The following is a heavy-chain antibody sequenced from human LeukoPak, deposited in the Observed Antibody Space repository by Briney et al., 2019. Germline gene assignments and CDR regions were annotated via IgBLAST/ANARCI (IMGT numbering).Heavy chain of an antibody. V-gene: IGHV3-21*01. CDR1: GFTFSSYS. J-gene: IGHJ4*02. Sequence: GGSLRLSCAASGFTFSSYSMNWVRQAPGKGLEWISSISSSSSYIYYADSVKGRFTISRDNAKNSLYLQMNSLRAEDTAVYYCARVAAIFGVVITRIDYWGQGTLVTVSS. D-gene: IGHD3-3*01. CDR3: ARVAAIFGVVITRIDY. CDR2: ISSSSSYI.